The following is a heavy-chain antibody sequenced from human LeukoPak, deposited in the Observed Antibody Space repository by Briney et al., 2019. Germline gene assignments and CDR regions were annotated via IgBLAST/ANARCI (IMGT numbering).Heavy chain of an antibody. CDR3: ARGPYYDILTGYWSWFYP. V-gene: IGHV4-59*01. Sequence: SETLSLTCTVSGGSISSYYWSWIRQPPGKGLEWIGYIYYSGSTNYTPSLKSRVTISVDTSKNQFSLKLSSVTAADTAVYYCARGPYYDILTGYWSWFYPWGQGTLVTVSS. J-gene: IGHJ5*02. CDR2: IYYSGST. CDR1: GGSISSYY. D-gene: IGHD3-9*01.